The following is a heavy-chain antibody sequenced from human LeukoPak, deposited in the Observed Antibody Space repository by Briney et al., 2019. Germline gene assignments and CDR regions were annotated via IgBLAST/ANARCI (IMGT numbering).Heavy chain of an antibody. CDR2: MNPNSGNT. J-gene: IGHJ4*02. Sequence: ASVTVSFKTSGYTFTIYDINWVRQATGQGLEWMGLMNPNSGNTGYAQKFQGRVTMTRNTSISTAYMELSSLRSEDTAVYYCARGWGRKYYYDSSGYSLLGYWGEGTLVTVS. V-gene: IGHV1-8*01. D-gene: IGHD3-22*01. CDR3: ARGWGRKYYYDSSGYSLLGY. CDR1: GYTFTIYD.